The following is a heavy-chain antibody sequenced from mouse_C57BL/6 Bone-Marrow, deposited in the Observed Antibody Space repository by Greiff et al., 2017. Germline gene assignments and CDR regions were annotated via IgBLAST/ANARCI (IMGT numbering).Heavy chain of an antibody. Sequence: EVQLQESVAELVRPGASVKLSCTASGFYIKNTYMHWVKQRPEQGLEWIGRIDPANGNTKYAPKFQGKATITADTSSNTAYLQLSILTSEDTAIYYCARTRGLSFDYWGQGTTLTVSS. V-gene: IGHV14-3*01. CDR2: IDPANGNT. CDR3: ARTRGLSFDY. J-gene: IGHJ2*01. CDR1: GFYIKNTY.